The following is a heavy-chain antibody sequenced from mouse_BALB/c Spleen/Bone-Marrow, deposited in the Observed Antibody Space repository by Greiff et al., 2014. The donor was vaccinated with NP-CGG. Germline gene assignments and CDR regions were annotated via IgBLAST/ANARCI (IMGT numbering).Heavy chain of an antibody. V-gene: IGHV1-5*01. CDR3: TRSPTMITTYSGAMDY. D-gene: IGHD2-4*01. Sequence: EVQLVESGTVLARPGASEKMSCKASGYSFTSYWMHWVKQRPGQGLEWIGAIYPGNSDTSYNQKFKGKAKLTAVSSASTAYMELSSLTNEDSAVYYCTRSPTMITTYSGAMDYWGQGTSVTVSA. CDR1: GYSFTSYW. J-gene: IGHJ4*01. CDR2: IYPGNSDT.